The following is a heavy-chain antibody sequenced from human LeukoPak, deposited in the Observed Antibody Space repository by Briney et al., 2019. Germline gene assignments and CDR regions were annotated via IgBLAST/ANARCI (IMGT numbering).Heavy chain of an antibody. J-gene: IGHJ4*02. CDR3: ARVHRYCSSTSCNFPDY. Sequence: GASVKVSCKASGYTFTSYGISWVRQAPGQGLEWMGWISAYNGNTNYAQKLQGRVTMTTDTSTSTAYMELRSLRSDDTAVYYCARVHRYCSSTSCNFPDYWGQGTLVTVSS. CDR1: GYTFTSYG. CDR2: ISAYNGNT. V-gene: IGHV1-18*01. D-gene: IGHD2-2*01.